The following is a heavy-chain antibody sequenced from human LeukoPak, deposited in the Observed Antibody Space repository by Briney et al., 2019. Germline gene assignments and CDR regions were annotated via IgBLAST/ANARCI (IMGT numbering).Heavy chain of an antibody. Sequence: GRSLRLSCATSEFTFSSYDMHWVRQAPGKGLEWVAVIWFDGSNKYYADSVKGRFTISRDNSKNTLYLQMNSLRAEDTAVYYCARAFIAVAGIPDYWGQGTLVTVSS. J-gene: IGHJ4*02. CDR3: ARAFIAVAGIPDY. D-gene: IGHD6-19*01. CDR2: IWFDGSNK. CDR1: EFTFSSYD. V-gene: IGHV3-33*01.